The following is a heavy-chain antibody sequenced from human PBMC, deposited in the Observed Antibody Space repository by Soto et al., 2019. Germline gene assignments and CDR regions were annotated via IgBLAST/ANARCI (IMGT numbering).Heavy chain of an antibody. D-gene: IGHD2-15*01. Sequence: GGSLRLSCAASGFTFSSYAMSWVRQAPGKGLEWVSAISGSGGSTYYADSAKGRSTISRDNSKNTLYLQMNSLRAEDTAVYYCAKGPPGCAGGSCYWPDYWGQGTLVTVSS. CDR3: AKGPPGCAGGSCYWPDY. CDR1: GFTFSSYA. V-gene: IGHV3-23*01. J-gene: IGHJ4*02. CDR2: ISGSGGST.